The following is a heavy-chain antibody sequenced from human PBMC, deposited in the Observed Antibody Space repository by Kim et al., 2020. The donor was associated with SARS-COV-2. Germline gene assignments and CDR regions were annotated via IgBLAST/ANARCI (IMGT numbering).Heavy chain of an antibody. J-gene: IGHJ6*02. CDR3: ARGRKIAVAGIRYYYYGMDV. Sequence: GGSLRLSCAASGFTFSSYWMHWVRQAPGKGLVWVSRINSDGSSTSYADSVKGRFTISRDNAKNTLYLQMNSLRAEDTAVYYCARGRKIAVAGIRYYYYGMDVWGQGTTVTVSS. D-gene: IGHD6-19*01. CDR2: INSDGSST. V-gene: IGHV3-74*01. CDR1: GFTFSSYW.